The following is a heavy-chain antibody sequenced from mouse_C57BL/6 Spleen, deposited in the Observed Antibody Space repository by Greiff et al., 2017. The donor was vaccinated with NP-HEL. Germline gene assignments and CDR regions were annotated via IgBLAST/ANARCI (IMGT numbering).Heavy chain of an antibody. CDR2: ISDGGSYT. V-gene: IGHV5-4*01. D-gene: IGHD4-1*01. Sequence: VQLKESGGGLVKPGGSLKLSCAASGFTFSSYAMSWVRQTPEKRLEWVATISDGGSYTYYPDNVKGRFTISRDNAKNNLYLQMSHLKSEDTAMYYCARDRTGSYWYFDVWGTGTTVTVSS. CDR3: ARDRTGSYWYFDV. CDR1: GFTFSSYA. J-gene: IGHJ1*03.